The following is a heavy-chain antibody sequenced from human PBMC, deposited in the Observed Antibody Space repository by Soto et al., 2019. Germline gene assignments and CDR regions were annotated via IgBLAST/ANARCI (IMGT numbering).Heavy chain of an antibody. Sequence: GGSLRLSCATSGFTFGNYGMNWVRQAPGKGLEWVSGISGGGGNTYYVDSVKGRFTISRDNAKTSLYLQMNSLRAEDSALYFCVRGGYFFNDWGQGTLVTVSS. CDR2: ISGGGGNT. CDR1: GFTFGNYG. J-gene: IGHJ4*02. V-gene: IGHV3-21*01. CDR3: VRGGYFFND. D-gene: IGHD3-22*01.